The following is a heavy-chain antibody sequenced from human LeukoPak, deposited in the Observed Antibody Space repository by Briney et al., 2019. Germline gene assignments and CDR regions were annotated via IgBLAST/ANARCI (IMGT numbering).Heavy chain of an antibody. CDR1: GGSISSYY. Sequence: SETLSLTCTVSGGSISSYYWSWIRQPAGKGLEWIGRIYTSGSTNYNPSLKSRVTMSVDTSKNRFSLKLSSVTAADTAVYYCARDRRGSGSYLNYYYYYMDVWGKGTTVTVSS. V-gene: IGHV4-4*07. J-gene: IGHJ6*03. CDR2: IYTSGST. D-gene: IGHD3-10*01. CDR3: ARDRRGSGSYLNYYYYYMDV.